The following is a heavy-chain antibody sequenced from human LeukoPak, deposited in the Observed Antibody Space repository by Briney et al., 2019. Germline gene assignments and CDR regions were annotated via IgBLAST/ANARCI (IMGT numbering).Heavy chain of an antibody. D-gene: IGHD1-1*01. CDR3: ARVLLERPGIDSFDM. CDR2: INSGSSTI. V-gene: IGHV3-48*01. J-gene: IGHJ3*02. Sequence: GGSLRLSCGASEFSLRSYSMDWVRQAPGKGLEWVSHINSGSSTIYYADSVKGRFTISRDNAGNSLYLHMNSLRAEDTAVYYCARVLLERPGIDSFDMWGQGTMVTVSS. CDR1: EFSLRSYS.